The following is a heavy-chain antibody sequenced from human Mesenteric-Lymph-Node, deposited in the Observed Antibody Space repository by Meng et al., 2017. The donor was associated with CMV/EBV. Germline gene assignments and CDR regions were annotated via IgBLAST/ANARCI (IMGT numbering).Heavy chain of an antibody. CDR1: GFTFSSYW. V-gene: IGHV3-74*01. J-gene: IGHJ3*02. Sequence: GESLKISCAASGFTFSSYWMHWVRQAPGKGLVWVSRINSDGSSTSYADSVKGRFTISRDNAKNTLYLQMNSLRAEGTAVYYCARDHDSSGYVPGDAFDIWGQGTMVTVSS. CDR3: ARDHDSSGYVPGDAFDI. CDR2: INSDGSST. D-gene: IGHD3-22*01.